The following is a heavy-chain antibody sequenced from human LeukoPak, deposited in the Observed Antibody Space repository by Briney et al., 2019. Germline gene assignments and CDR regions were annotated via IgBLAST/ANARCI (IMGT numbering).Heavy chain of an antibody. CDR1: GFTFSSYW. V-gene: IGHV3-7*01. Sequence: GGSLRLSCAASGFTFSSYWMTWVRQAPGKGLEWVANIKEDGSEKYYVDSVKGRFTISRDNAKNSLYLQMNSLRAEDTAVYYCARTIFYLVRRVWCYFDYWGQGTLVTVSS. D-gene: IGHD3-10*01. CDR3: ARTIFYLVRRVWCYFDY. CDR2: IKEDGSEK. J-gene: IGHJ4*02.